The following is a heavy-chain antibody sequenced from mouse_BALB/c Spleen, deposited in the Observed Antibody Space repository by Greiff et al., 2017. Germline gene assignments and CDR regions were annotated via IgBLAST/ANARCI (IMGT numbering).Heavy chain of an antibody. V-gene: IGHV5-9-4*01. CDR2: ISSGGSYT. Sequence: DVMLVESGGGLVKPGGSLKLSCAASGFTFSSYAMSWVRQSPEKRLEWVAEISSGGSYTYYPDTVTGRFTISRDNAKNTLYLEMSSLRSEDTAMYYCASTTRAMDYWGQGTSVTVSS. CDR1: GFTFSSYA. D-gene: IGHD6-1*01. J-gene: IGHJ4*01. CDR3: ASTTRAMDY.